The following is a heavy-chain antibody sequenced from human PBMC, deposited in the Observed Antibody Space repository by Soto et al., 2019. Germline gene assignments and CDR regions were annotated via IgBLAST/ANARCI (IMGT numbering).Heavy chain of an antibody. CDR3: ARGVATIGP. CDR2: IYYGGST. V-gene: IGHV4-59*01. Sequence: QVQLQESGPRLVKPSETLSLTCTVSGDSISSYYWTWIRQPPGKGLEWIGYIYYGGSTNYNPSLKSRVTISVDTSKNQFSLKLTSVTAADTAVYYCARGVATIGPWGQGTLVTVSS. D-gene: IGHD5-12*01. J-gene: IGHJ5*02. CDR1: GDSISSYY.